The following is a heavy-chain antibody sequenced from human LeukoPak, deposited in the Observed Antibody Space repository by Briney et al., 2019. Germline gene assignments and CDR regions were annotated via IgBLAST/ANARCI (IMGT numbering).Heavy chain of an antibody. CDR3: ARGLYCSSSTSCYDYGMDV. D-gene: IGHD2-2*01. CDR1: GGSFRSYG. CDR2: FIPILGAA. Sequence: GASVKVSCKASGGSFRSYGLNWVRQAPGQGLEWMGGFIPILGAAKYTQNLQGRVTITADESTSTAYMELSSLRYEDTAVYYCARGLYCSSSTSCYDYGMDVWGQGTTVTVSS. J-gene: IGHJ6*02. V-gene: IGHV1-69*13.